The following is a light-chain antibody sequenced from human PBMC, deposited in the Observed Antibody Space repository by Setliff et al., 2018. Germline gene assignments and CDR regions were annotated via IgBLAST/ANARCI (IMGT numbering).Light chain of an antibody. CDR2: VGTGGIVG. Sequence: VLTQPPSASASLGASVTLTCTLSSGYSNYDVDWYQQRPGKGPRFVMRVGTGGIVGSKGDGVPDRFSVLGSGLNRYLTIKNIQEEDESDYHCGADHGSGSNFVSVFGGGTKVTVL. V-gene: IGLV9-49*01. CDR3: GADHGSGSNFVSV. CDR1: SGYSNYD. J-gene: IGLJ2*01.